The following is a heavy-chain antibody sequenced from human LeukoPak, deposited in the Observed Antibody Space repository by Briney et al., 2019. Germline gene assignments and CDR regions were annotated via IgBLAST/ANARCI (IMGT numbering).Heavy chain of an antibody. CDR3: ARVSYHDFWSGYNNWFDP. Sequence: PSQTLSLTCAVSGGSISSGGYSWSWIRQPPGKGLEWIGHIYHSGSTNYNPSLKSRVTILVDTSKNQFSLKLRSLTAADTAVYYCARVSYHDFWSGYNNWFDPWGQGTLVIVSS. CDR2: IYHSGST. D-gene: IGHD3-3*01. J-gene: IGHJ5*02. CDR1: GGSISSGGYS. V-gene: IGHV4-61*08.